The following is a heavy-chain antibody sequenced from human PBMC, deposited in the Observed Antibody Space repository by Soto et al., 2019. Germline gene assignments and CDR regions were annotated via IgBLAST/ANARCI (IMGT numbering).Heavy chain of an antibody. D-gene: IGHD1-1*01. V-gene: IGHV4-61*01. CDR3: ASTRDNNLKYYYALDV. CDR1: RGSVSSATYY. J-gene: IGHJ6*02. Sequence: SETLSLTCTVSRGSVSSATYYWNWIRHPPGNPLEWIGYIYYSGSTNYNPSLKSRVTISLDTSNDQFSLKLSSVTAADTAVYYCASTRDNNLKYYYALDVLGPGTRV. CDR2: IYYSGST.